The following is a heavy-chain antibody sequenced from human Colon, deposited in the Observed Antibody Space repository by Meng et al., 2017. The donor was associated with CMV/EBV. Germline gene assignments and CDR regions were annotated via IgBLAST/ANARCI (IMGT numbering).Heavy chain of an antibody. CDR1: GFIFSSYG. V-gene: IGHV3-48*04. D-gene: IGHD4-11*01. CDR3: AREHYSNYDY. CDR2: ISSSGSTI. J-gene: IGHJ4*02. Sequence: GESLKISCAVSGFIFSSYGMHWIRQAPGKGLEWVSYISSSGSTIYYADSVKGRFTISRDNAKNSLYLQMNSLRAEDTAVYYCAREHYSNYDYWGQGTLVTVSS.